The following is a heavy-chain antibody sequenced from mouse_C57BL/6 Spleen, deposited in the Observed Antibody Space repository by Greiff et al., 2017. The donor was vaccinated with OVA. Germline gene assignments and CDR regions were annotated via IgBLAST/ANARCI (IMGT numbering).Heavy chain of an antibody. Sequence: QVQLQQPGAELVKPGASVKLSCKASGYTFTSYWMPWVKQRPGQGLEWIGRIHPSGSDTNYNQKFKGKATITVDNSTSTAYMLLSRLTSEDSADYYGANIGDGYCKFAYWGQGTLVTVSA. CDR1: GYTFTSYW. V-gene: IGHV1-74*01. CDR2: IHPSGSDT. CDR3: ANIGDGYCKFAY. J-gene: IGHJ3*01. D-gene: IGHD2-3*01.